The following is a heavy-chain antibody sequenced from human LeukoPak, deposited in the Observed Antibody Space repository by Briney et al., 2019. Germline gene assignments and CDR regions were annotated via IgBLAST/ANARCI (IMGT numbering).Heavy chain of an antibody. CDR2: ISSSGGST. D-gene: IGHD3-10*01. J-gene: IGHJ4*02. Sequence: GGSLRLSCAASEFTFSGYSMTWVRQAPGKGLEWVSSISSSGGSTYYADSVRGRFTISRDNSKNTLYLQMNSLRAEDTAIYYCAKDLVTGSLDYWGQGTLVTVSS. CDR1: EFTFSGYS. V-gene: IGHV3-23*01. CDR3: AKDLVTGSLDY.